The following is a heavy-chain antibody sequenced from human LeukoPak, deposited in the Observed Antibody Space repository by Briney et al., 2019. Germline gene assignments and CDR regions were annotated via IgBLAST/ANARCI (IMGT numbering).Heavy chain of an antibody. CDR3: ARAATYYYDSSGD. D-gene: IGHD3-22*01. J-gene: IGHJ4*02. CDR1: GYTFTSHG. CDR2: IIPIFGTA. V-gene: IGHV1-69*05. Sequence: ASVKVSCKASGYTFTSHGISWVRQAPGQGLEWMGRIIPIFGTANYAQKFQGRVTITTDESTSTAYMELSSLRSEDTAVYYCARAATYYYDSSGDWGRGTLVTVSS.